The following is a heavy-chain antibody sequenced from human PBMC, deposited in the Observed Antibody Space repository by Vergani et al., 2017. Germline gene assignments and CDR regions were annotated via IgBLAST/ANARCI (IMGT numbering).Heavy chain of an antibody. CDR3: ARVEAGTTDY. J-gene: IGHJ4*02. CDR2: LHYSGST. D-gene: IGHD1-1*01. Sequence: QLQLQESGPGLVKPSETLSLTCTVSGGSISSSSYYWGWISQPPGKGLEWIGSLHYSGSTYYNPSLKSRVTISVDTSKNQFSLKLSSVTAADTAVYYCARVEAGTTDYWGQGTLVTVSS. CDR1: GGSISSSSYY. V-gene: IGHV4-39*01.